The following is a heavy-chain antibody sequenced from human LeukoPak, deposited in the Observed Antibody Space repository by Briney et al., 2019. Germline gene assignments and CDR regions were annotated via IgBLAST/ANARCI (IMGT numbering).Heavy chain of an antibody. CDR2: IRASFTP. V-gene: IGHV3-69-1*01. Sequence: GGSLRVSCAASGFTFANYDMNWVRQAPGKGLEWVSVIRASFTPYYAESVKGRFTISRDNAKNSLYLQMDSLRAEDTAVYYCARAPTSLTGYFSEAPTLFYFDFWGQGTLVTVSS. CDR3: ARAPTSLTGYFSEAPTLFYFDF. CDR1: GFTFANYD. J-gene: IGHJ4*02. D-gene: IGHD3-9*01.